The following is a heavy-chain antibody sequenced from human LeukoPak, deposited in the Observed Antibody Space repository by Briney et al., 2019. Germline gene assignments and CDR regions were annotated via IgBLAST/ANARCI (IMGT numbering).Heavy chain of an antibody. V-gene: IGHV3-23*01. CDR3: AKDLGFGVVIYFDY. Sequence: QSGGSLRLSCAASGFTFTNYAMSWVRQAPGKGLEWVSGIGVGGTSTYYADSVKGRFTISRDISKNTLYLQMNSLRAEDTAVYYCAKDLGFGVVIYFDYWGQGTLVTVSS. CDR1: GFTFTNYA. J-gene: IGHJ4*02. CDR2: IGVGGTST. D-gene: IGHD3-3*01.